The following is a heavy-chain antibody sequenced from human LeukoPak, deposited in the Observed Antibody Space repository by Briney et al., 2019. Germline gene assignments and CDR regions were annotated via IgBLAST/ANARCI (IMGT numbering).Heavy chain of an antibody. J-gene: IGHJ5*02. CDR2: ISGSGGST. Sequence: GGSLTLSCAASGFTFSSYAMSWVRQAPGKGLEWVSAISGSGGSTYYADSVKGRFTISRDNSKNTLYLQMNSLRAEDTAVYYCAKGPFWTMIVVVIGAIWFDPWGQGTLVTVSS. V-gene: IGHV3-23*01. CDR1: GFTFSSYA. CDR3: AKGPFWTMIVVVIGAIWFDP. D-gene: IGHD3-22*01.